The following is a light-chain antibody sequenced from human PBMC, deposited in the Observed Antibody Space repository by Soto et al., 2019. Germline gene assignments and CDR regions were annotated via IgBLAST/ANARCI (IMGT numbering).Light chain of an antibody. V-gene: IGKV3-20*01. Sequence: EIVLTQSPGTLSLSPGERATLSCRASQSVSSSYLAWYQQKPGQAPRLLIYGASSRATGIPDRFSGSGSGTDFTLSISRLEPEDFAVYYCQQYDTSPFTFGPGTKLDIK. CDR2: GAS. CDR1: QSVSSSY. J-gene: IGKJ3*01. CDR3: QQYDTSPFT.